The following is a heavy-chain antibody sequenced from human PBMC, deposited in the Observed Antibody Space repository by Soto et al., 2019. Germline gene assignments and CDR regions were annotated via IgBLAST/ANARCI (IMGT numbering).Heavy chain of an antibody. D-gene: IGHD6-6*01. CDR2: FDPEDGET. CDR3: ARDDEYSSSGGGDGMDV. Sequence: ASVKVSCKVSGYTLTELSLHWVRQAPGKGLEWMGGFDPEDGETIYAQKFQGRVTMTGGTSTGTAYMELSSLRSEGTAVYYCARDDEYSSSGGGDGMDVWGQ. V-gene: IGHV1-24*01. CDR1: GYTLTELS. J-gene: IGHJ6*02.